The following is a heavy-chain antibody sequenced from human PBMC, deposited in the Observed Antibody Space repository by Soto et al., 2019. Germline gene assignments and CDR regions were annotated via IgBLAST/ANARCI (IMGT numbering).Heavy chain of an antibody. Sequence: GGSLRLSCTASGFTFSSHAMTWVRQAPGKGLEWVSGLSGSGGSIYYADSVKGRFTISRDNSMNTPYLQMKTLRAEDTAVYYCAKVSSSWYAGLFDLWGQGT. V-gene: IGHV3-23*01. CDR3: AKVSSSWYAGLFDL. J-gene: IGHJ4*02. CDR2: LSGSGGSI. D-gene: IGHD6-13*01. CDR1: GFTFSSHA.